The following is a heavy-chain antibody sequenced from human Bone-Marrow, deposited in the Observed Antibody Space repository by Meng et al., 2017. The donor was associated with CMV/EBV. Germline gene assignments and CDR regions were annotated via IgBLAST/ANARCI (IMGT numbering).Heavy chain of an antibody. V-gene: IGHV3-7*01. CDR3: ARDRYTIFGVVNLAVALDYYYGMDV. CDR2: IKQDGSEK. CDR1: GFTVSSYW. D-gene: IGHD3-3*01. Sequence: GESLKISCAASGFTVSSYWMSWVRQAPGKGLEWVANIKQDGSEKYYVDSVKGRFTISRDNAKNSLYLQMNSLRAEDTAVYYCARDRYTIFGVVNLAVALDYYYGMDVWGQGTTVTVSS. J-gene: IGHJ6*02.